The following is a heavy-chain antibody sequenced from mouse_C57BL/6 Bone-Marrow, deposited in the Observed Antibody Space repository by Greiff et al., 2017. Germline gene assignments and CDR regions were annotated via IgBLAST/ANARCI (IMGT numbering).Heavy chain of an antibody. J-gene: IGHJ3*01. CDR2: IYPRSGNT. CDR1: GYTFTSYG. Sequence: QVQLQQSGAELARPGASVKLSCKASGYTFTSYGISWVKQRTGQGLEWIGEIYPRSGNTYYNEKFKGKATLTADKSSSTAYMELRSLTSGDSAVYFCARVEWDYAESERFAYWGQGTLVTVSA. D-gene: IGHD1-1*01. V-gene: IGHV1-81*01. CDR3: ARVEWDYAESERFAY.